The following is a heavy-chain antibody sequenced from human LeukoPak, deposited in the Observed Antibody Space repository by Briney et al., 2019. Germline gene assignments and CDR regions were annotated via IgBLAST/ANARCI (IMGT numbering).Heavy chain of an antibody. CDR2: IRYDGSNK. Sequence: GGSLRLSCAASGFTFSSYGMHWVRQAPGRGLEWVAFIRYDGSNKYYADSVKGRFTISRDNSKNTLYLHVNSLRPEDTAVYYCAKGGGYEAQYYYYYMDVWGKGTTVTISS. D-gene: IGHD5-12*01. J-gene: IGHJ6*03. CDR3: AKGGGYEAQYYYYYMDV. V-gene: IGHV3-30*02. CDR1: GFTFSSYG.